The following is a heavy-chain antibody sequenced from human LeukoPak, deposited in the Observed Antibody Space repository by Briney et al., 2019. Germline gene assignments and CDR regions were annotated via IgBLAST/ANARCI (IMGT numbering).Heavy chain of an antibody. CDR3: ARQEGGIVGPY. V-gene: IGHV4-4*07. CDR2: IYTGGST. D-gene: IGHD1-26*01. J-gene: IGHJ4*02. Sequence: KSSETLSLTCTVSGGSINSYYWTWIRQPAGKGLEWIGRIYTGGSTNYNPSLESRVTMSEDTSKNQFSLKLNSVTAADTAVYYCARQEGGIVGPYWGQGTLVTVSS. CDR1: GGSINSYY.